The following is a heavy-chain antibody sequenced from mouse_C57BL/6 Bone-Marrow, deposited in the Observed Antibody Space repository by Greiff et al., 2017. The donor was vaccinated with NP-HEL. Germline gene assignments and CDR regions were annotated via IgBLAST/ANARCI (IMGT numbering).Heavy chain of an antibody. D-gene: IGHD2-3*01. CDR2: ISNGGGST. CDR3: ARHGGLLFDY. J-gene: IGHJ2*01. Sequence: EVQRVESGGGLVQPGGSLKLSCAASGFTFSDYYMYWVRQTPEKRLEWVAYISNGGGSTYYPDTVKGRFTISRDNAKNTLYLQMSRLKSEDTAMYYCARHGGLLFDYWGQGTTLTVSS. CDR1: GFTFSDYY. V-gene: IGHV5-12*01.